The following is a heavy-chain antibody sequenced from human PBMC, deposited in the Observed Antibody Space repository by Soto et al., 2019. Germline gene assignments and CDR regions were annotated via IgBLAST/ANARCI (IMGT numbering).Heavy chain of an antibody. V-gene: IGHV1-69*13. D-gene: IGHD6-6*01. J-gene: IGHJ6*02. CDR1: GGTFSSDA. CDR3: ASAQQLVGYYYYYYGMDV. CDR2: IIPIFGTA. Sequence: GASVKVSCKASGGTFSSDAISWVRQAPGQGLEWMGGIIPIFGTANYAQKFQGRVTITADESTSTAYMELSSLRSEDTAVYYCASAQQLVGYYYYYYGMDVWGQGTTVTVSS.